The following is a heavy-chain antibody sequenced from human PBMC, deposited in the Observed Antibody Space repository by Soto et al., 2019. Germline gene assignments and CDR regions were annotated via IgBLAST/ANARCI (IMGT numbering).Heavy chain of an antibody. J-gene: IGHJ4*02. CDR2: ISGSGGST. CDR1: GFTFSSYA. V-gene: IGHV3-23*01. D-gene: IGHD2-15*01. Sequence: PGGSLRLSCAASGFTFSSYAMSWVRQAPGKGLEWVSAISGSGGSTYYADSVEGRFTISRDNSKNTLYLQMNSLRAEDTAVYYCAKRPGSLVVAATTVDYWGQGTLVTVSS. CDR3: AKRPGSLVVAATTVDY.